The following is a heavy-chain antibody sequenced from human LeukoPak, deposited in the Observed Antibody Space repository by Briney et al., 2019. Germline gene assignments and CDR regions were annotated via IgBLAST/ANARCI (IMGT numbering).Heavy chain of an antibody. CDR2: ICYNGSNK. CDR3: SRGGYGDYNNWFDP. D-gene: IGHD4-17*01. J-gene: IGHJ5*02. CDR1: GFTFSSFA. Sequence: GGSLRLSCAASGFTFSSFAMHWVRQAPGKGLEWVADICYNGSNKYYAESVKGRFTISRDNSRNTLYLQMNSLRAEDTAVYYCSRGGYGDYNNWFDPWGQGTLVIVSS. V-gene: IGHV3-33*01.